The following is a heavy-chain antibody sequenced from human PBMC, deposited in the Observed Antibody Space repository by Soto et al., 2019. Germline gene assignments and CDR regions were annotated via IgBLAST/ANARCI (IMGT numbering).Heavy chain of an antibody. D-gene: IGHD2-2*01. J-gene: IGHJ4*02. Sequence: PSETLSLTCSVSGGSINGYYWSWIRQPPGKGLEWIGYIYYSGSTNYNPSLRSRVTISVDTSKNQFSLKVTSVTAADTAVYYCARHVCSSTRYSPYFVYWGQGTLVTVSS. CDR2: IYYSGST. CDR3: ARHVCSSTRYSPYFVY. V-gene: IGHV4-59*08. CDR1: GGSINGYY.